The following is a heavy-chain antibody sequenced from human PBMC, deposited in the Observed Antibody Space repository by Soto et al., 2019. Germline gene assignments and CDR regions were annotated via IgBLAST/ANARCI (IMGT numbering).Heavy chain of an antibody. CDR3: AAYTRFGDPMLDP. CDR2: IYYSGST. J-gene: IGHJ5*02. Sequence: PSETLSLTCTVSGISLSSGGYYWNWIRQHPGKGLEWIGYIYYSGSTFYNPSLSSRVSISIDTSRNQFSLRLSSVTAADTAVYYCAAYTRFGDPMLDPWGQGSLVTVS. CDR1: GISLSSGGYY. D-gene: IGHD3-10*02. V-gene: IGHV4-31*03.